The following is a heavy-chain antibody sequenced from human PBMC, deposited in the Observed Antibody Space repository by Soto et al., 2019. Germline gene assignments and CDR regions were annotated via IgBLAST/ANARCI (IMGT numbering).Heavy chain of an antibody. J-gene: IGHJ4*02. Sequence: QVQLVESGGGVVQPGRSLRFSCAASGFTFSSYGMHWVRQAPGKGLEWVAVISYDGSNKYYTDSVKGRFTISRDNSKNTLYLLMNSLRAEDTAVYYCAKGSTAMTYFDYWDQGTLVTVSS. CDR1: GFTFSSYG. V-gene: IGHV3-30*18. CDR3: AKGSTAMTYFDY. CDR2: ISYDGSNK. D-gene: IGHD5-18*01.